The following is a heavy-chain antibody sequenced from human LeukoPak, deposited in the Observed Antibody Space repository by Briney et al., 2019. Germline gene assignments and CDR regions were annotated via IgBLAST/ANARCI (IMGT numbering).Heavy chain of an antibody. Sequence: GGSLRLSCAASGFTFDDYGMSWVRQAPGKGLEWVSGINWNGGSTGYADSVKGRFTISRVNAKNSLYLQMNSLRAEDTALYYCARDGIYSSSWYSPSDYWGQGTLVTVSS. J-gene: IGHJ4*02. CDR2: INWNGGST. D-gene: IGHD6-13*01. CDR1: GFTFDDYG. V-gene: IGHV3-20*04. CDR3: ARDGIYSSSWYSPSDY.